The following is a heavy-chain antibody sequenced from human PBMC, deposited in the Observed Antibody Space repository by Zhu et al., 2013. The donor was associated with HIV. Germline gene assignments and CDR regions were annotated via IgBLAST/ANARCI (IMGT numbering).Heavy chain of an antibody. Sequence: QVQLQESGPGLVKPSQTLSLTCTVSGGSISSAAHYWSWIRQPPGKGLEWIGFIYHTGSTYYNPSLKDRVTISQDKSKTQFSLTLISVTAADTALYFCATYYYGSGSYSEYFDSWGQGTLVTVSS. D-gene: IGHD3-10*01. V-gene: IGHV4-30-4*01. CDR1: GGSISSAAHY. CDR2: IYHTGST. J-gene: IGHJ4*02. CDR3: ATYYYGSGSYSEYFDS.